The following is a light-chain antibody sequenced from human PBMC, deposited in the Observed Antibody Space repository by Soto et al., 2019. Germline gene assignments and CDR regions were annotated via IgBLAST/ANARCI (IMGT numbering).Light chain of an antibody. J-gene: IGLJ1*01. Sequence: QSALTQPASASGSPGQSVTISCTGSSSDVGGYNYVSWYQQRPGKAPKLMIYEVTNRPSGVPNRFSGSKSGNTASLTISGLQAEDEADYYCASYTSRGNRLFGSGTKVTVL. CDR2: EVT. V-gene: IGLV2-14*01. CDR1: SSDVGGYNY. CDR3: ASYTSRGNRL.